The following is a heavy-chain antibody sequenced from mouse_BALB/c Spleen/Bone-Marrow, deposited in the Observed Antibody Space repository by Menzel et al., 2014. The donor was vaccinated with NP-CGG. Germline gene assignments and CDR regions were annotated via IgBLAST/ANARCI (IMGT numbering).Heavy chain of an antibody. Sequence: EVQLHQSGGGLVQPGGSLKLSCAASGFTFSSYGMSWVRQTPDKRLELVATINSNGGSTYYPDSVKGRFTISRDNAKNTLYLQMSSLKSEDTAMYYCARDYYGSSDYWGQGTTLTVSS. V-gene: IGHV5-6-3*01. CDR2: INSNGGST. CDR1: GFTFSSYG. J-gene: IGHJ2*01. D-gene: IGHD1-1*01. CDR3: ARDYYGSSDY.